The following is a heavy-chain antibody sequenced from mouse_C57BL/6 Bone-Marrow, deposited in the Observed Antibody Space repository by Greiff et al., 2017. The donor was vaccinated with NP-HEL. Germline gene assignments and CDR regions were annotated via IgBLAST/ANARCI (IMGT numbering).Heavy chain of an antibody. D-gene: IGHD2-4*01. CDR1: GFTFSDYY. CDR3: ARDGRYDYDGGDYYAMDY. Sequence: EVMLVESEGGLVQPGSSMKLSCTASGFTFSDYYMAWVRQVPEKGLEWVANINYDGSSTYYLDSLKSRFIISRDNAKNILYLQMSSLKSEDTATYYCARDGRYDYDGGDYYAMDYWGQGTSVTVSS. V-gene: IGHV5-16*01. J-gene: IGHJ4*01. CDR2: INYDGSST.